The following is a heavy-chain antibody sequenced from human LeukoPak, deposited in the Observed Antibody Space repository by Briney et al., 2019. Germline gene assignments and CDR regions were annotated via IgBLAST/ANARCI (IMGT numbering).Heavy chain of an antibody. D-gene: IGHD6-13*01. J-gene: IGHJ6*03. V-gene: IGHV1-2*02. CDR1: GYTFTGYY. CDR3: ARGAAAGNVNYYYYYMDV. Sequence: ASVKVSCKASGYTFTGYYMHWVRQAPGQGLEWMGWINPNSGGTNYAQKFQGRVTMTRDTSISTAYMELSRLRSDDTAAYYCARGAAAGNVNYYYYYMDVWGKGTTVTVSS. CDR2: INPNSGGT.